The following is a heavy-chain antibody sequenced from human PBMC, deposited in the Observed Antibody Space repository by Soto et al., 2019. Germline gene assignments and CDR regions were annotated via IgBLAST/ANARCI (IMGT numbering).Heavy chain of an antibody. Sequence: SETLSLTCAVYGGSFSGYYWSWIRQPPGKGLEWIGYISHSGSTYYNPSLKSRVTISVDRSKNQFSLKLSSVTAADTAVYYCARGLISEMATILGMDVWGQGTTVTVSS. V-gene: IGHV4-34*01. CDR2: ISHSGST. CDR1: GGSFSGYY. D-gene: IGHD5-12*01. CDR3: ARGLISEMATILGMDV. J-gene: IGHJ6*02.